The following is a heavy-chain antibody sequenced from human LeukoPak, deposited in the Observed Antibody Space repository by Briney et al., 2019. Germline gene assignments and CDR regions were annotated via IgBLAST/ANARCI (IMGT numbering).Heavy chain of an antibody. CDR1: GGSISSYY. CDR3: ARYCTSCLSWYFDL. Sequence: SETLSLTCTVSGGSISSYYWSWIRQPAGKGLEWIGRIYTSGSTNYNPSLKSRVTTSVDTSKNQFSLKLSSVTAADTAVYYCARYCTSCLSWYFDLWGRGTLVTVSS. J-gene: IGHJ2*01. V-gene: IGHV4-4*07. CDR2: IYTSGST. D-gene: IGHD2-2*01.